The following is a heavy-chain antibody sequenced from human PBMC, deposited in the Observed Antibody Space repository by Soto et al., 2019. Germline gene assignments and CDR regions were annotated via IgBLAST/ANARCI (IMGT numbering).Heavy chain of an antibody. V-gene: IGHV1-46*01. CDR1: GYTFINYF. Sequence: QAQLLQSGAEVKKPGASVKVSCKASGYTFINYFIHWVRQAPGQRLEWIGIVDPSRGSADYAQKFQGRVTMTTDVATRTVFIDLSRLRAEDTAVYYCARPLIGNTVDLWGQGTTVIVSS. CDR2: VDPSRGSA. J-gene: IGHJ3*01. D-gene: IGHD1-7*01. CDR3: ARPLIGNTVDL.